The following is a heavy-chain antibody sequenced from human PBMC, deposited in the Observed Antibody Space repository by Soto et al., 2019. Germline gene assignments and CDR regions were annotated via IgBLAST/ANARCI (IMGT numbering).Heavy chain of an antibody. CDR3: AREYYYDSSGYYYVGYYYYYGMDV. CDR1: GYTFTSYY. Sequence: ASVKVSCKASGYTFTSYYMHWLRQAPGQGLEWMGIINPSGGSTSYAQKFQGRVTMTRDTSTSTVYMELSSLRSEDTAVYYCAREYYYDSSGYYYVGYYYYYGMDVWGQGTTVTVSS. CDR2: INPSGGST. V-gene: IGHV1-46*01. J-gene: IGHJ6*02. D-gene: IGHD3-22*01.